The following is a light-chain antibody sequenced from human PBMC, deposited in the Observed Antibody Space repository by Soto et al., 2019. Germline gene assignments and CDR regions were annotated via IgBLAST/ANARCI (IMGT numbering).Light chain of an antibody. CDR2: TAS. CDR3: QQSYSSPQT. J-gene: IGKJ2*01. Sequence: DIQMTQSPSSLSASVGDRVTITCRASQSISTYLNWYQHKPGKAPKLLLYTASNLQSGVPSRFSGSGPGTDFTLTINSLQPEDFAAYYCQQSYSSPQTFGQGTNLQIE. V-gene: IGKV1-39*01. CDR1: QSISTY.